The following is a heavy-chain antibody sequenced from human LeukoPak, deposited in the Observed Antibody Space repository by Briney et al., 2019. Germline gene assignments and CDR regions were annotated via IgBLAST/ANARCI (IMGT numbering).Heavy chain of an antibody. V-gene: IGHV1-69*04. Sequence: SVKVSCKASGGTFSSYAISWVRQAPGQGLEWMGRIIPILGIANYAQKFQGRVTITAGKSTSTAYMELSSLRSEDTAVYYCARDPSSTTNGMDVWGQGTTVTVSS. D-gene: IGHD2-2*01. CDR2: IIPILGIA. CDR1: GGTFSSYA. CDR3: ARDPSSTTNGMDV. J-gene: IGHJ6*02.